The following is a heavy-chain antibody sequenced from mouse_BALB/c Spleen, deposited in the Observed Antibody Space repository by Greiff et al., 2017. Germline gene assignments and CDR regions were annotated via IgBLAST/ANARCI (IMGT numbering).Heavy chain of an antibody. Sequence: QVQLKQSGAELAKPGASVKMSCKASGYTFTSYWMHWVKQRPGQGLEWIGYINPSTGYTEYNQKFKDKATLTADKSSSTAYMQLSSLTSEDSAVYYCARNYGYDAMDYWGQGTSVTVSS. V-gene: IGHV1-7*01. J-gene: IGHJ4*01. CDR2: INPSTGYT. CDR3: ARNYGYDAMDY. CDR1: GYTFTSYW. D-gene: IGHD1-2*01.